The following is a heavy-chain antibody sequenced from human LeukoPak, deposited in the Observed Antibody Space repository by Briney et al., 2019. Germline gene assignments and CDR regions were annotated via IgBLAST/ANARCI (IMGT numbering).Heavy chain of an antibody. V-gene: IGHV3-20*04. J-gene: IGHJ4*02. D-gene: IGHD1-14*01. Sequence: GGSLRLSCAASGFTFDDYGMSWVRQAPGKGLEWVSGIKWNGGSTGYADSVKGRFTISRDNAKNSLYLQMNSLRAEDTALYYCAKDPVQILTHLFGYWGQGTLVTVSS. CDR2: IKWNGGST. CDR1: GFTFDDYG. CDR3: AKDPVQILTHLFGY.